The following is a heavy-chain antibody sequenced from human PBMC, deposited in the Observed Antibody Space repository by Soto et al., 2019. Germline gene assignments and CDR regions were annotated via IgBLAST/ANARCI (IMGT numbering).Heavy chain of an antibody. CDR1: GFSLSARGMG. D-gene: IGHD6-19*01. V-gene: IGHV2-5*02. J-gene: IGHJ4*02. Sequence: QITLNESGPTLVKPTQPLTLTCTFSGFSLSARGMGVGWIRQPPGKALEWLALIYWDGDKWYSPALRSRLTITEDTSKDQVVLTMTNMDPVDTATYYCAHRSTGWQYYFDYGGQGPLVTVSS. CDR2: IYWDGDK. CDR3: AHRSTGWQYYFDY.